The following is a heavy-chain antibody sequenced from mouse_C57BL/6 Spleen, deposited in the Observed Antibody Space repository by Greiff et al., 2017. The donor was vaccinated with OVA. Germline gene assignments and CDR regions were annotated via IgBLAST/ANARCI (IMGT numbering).Heavy chain of an antibody. Sequence: EVQLQQSGPGLVKPSQSLSLTCSVTGYSFTSGYYWNWIRQFPGNKLEWMGYISYDGSNNYNPSLKNRISITRDTSKNQFFLKLNSVTTEDTATYYCAEEGPHYYGSSFYAMDYWGQGTSVTVSS. D-gene: IGHD1-1*01. CDR2: ISYDGSN. V-gene: IGHV3-6*01. CDR3: AEEGPHYYGSSFYAMDY. CDR1: GYSFTSGYY. J-gene: IGHJ4*01.